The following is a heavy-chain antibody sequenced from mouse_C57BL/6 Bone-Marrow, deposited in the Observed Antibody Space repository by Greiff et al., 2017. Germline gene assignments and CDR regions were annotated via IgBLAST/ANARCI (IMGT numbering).Heavy chain of an antibody. V-gene: IGHV2-5*01. CDR3: AKKWRNLYWYFDV. J-gene: IGHJ1*03. Sequence: VQVVESGPGLVQPSQSLSITCTVSGFSLTSYGVHWVRQSPGKGLEWLGVIWRGGSTDYNAAFMSRLSITKDNSKSQVFFKMNSLQADDTAIYYCAKKWRNLYWYFDVWGTGTTVTVSS. CDR2: IWRGGST. CDR1: GFSLTSYG.